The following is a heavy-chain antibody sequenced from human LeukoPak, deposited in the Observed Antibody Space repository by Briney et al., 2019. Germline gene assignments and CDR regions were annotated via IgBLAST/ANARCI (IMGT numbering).Heavy chain of an antibody. CDR3: AGGVMVRGVHQGFDY. Sequence: SETLSLTCTVYAGSISSGGYYWSWLRQAPGKGLGMIGNIYYSGSTNYNPSLKSRVTMSVDTSKNQFSLKLSSVTAADTAVYYCAGGVMVRGVHQGFDYWGQGTLVTVSS. J-gene: IGHJ4*02. CDR1: AGSISSGGYY. D-gene: IGHD3-10*01. CDR2: IYYSGST. V-gene: IGHV4-61*08.